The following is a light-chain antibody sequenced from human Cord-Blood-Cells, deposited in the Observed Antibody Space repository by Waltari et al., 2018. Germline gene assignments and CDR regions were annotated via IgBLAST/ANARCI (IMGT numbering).Light chain of an antibody. CDR3: QQDYKSPLT. CDR1: QSGSSSY. CDR2: GAA. J-gene: IGKJ4*01. Sequence: EILVTQSPATLSLSPGERATLSFRASQSGSSSYLSWYQQKPGHAPMLLIYGAATRASGIPARFSGSGSGTDFTLISSSLHAEDVAVYYCQQDYKSPLTFGGGTKVEIK. V-gene: IGKV3D-7*01.